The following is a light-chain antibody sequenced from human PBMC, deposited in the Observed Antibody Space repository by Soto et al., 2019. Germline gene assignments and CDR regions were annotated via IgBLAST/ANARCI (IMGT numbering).Light chain of an antibody. CDR3: SSYTSSTTRV. V-gene: IGLV2-14*01. CDR2: DVS. Sequence: QSALTQPASVSGSPGQSITISCTGTSSDVGDYNYVSWYQQHPGKAPKLMIYDVSNRPSGVSNRFSGSKSGSTASLTISGLQPEDEADYYCSSYTSSTTRVFGTGTKLTVL. CDR1: SSDVGDYNY. J-gene: IGLJ1*01.